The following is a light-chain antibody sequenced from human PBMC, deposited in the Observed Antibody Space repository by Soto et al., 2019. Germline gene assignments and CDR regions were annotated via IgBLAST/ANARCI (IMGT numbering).Light chain of an antibody. CDR3: QQYKSKGT. CDR2: KAA. CDR1: QSISSW. Sequence: DIQMTQSTSTLSASVGDRVTITCRASQSISSWLAWYQKKPGKAPKLLIYKAASLESGVPSRFSGSGSGTEFTLTLSSLQPDYFATYYCQQYKSKGTFGQGTKVEIK. V-gene: IGKV1-5*03. J-gene: IGKJ1*01.